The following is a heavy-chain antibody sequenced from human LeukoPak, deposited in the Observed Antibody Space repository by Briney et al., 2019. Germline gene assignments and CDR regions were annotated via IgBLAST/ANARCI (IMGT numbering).Heavy chain of an antibody. V-gene: IGHV3-23*01. CDR2: ISGSGGST. CDR3: AKEEHIAVAAYYFDY. D-gene: IGHD6-19*01. CDR1: GFTFSSYA. J-gene: IGHJ4*02. Sequence: PGGSLRLSCAASGFTFSSYAMSWVRQAPGKGLEWVSAISGSGGSTYYADTVKGRFTISRDNSKNTLYLQMNSLRAEDTAVYYCAKEEHIAVAAYYFDYWGQGTLVTVSS.